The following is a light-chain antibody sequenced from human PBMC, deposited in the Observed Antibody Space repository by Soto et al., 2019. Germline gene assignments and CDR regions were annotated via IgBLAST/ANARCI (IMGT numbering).Light chain of an antibody. CDR2: WAS. CDR3: QQYHSDPIT. CDR1: QSILHSSNNKIC. J-gene: IGKJ5*01. Sequence: DIMMTQSPDSLALSLGERATINCKSSQSILHSSNNKICLAWYQQKPGQPPKVLIYWASNRESGVPDRFSGSGSATDFTLTISNLQAEDVAVYYCQQYHSDPITFGQGTRLEIK. V-gene: IGKV4-1*01.